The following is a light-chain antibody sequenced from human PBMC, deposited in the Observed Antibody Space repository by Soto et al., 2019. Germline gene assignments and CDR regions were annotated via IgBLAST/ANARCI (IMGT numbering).Light chain of an antibody. CDR3: QQYHSDRT. CDR1: QTINKW. CDR2: DAS. J-gene: IGKJ1*01. V-gene: IGKV1-5*01. Sequence: IEMTQSPSTLSASVGDRVTISCRASQTINKWLAWFQQKEGKAPNLLIYDASTLESGVPSRFSGSGSGTEFTLTISSLQPDDFATYYCQQYHSDRTFGLGTKVDI.